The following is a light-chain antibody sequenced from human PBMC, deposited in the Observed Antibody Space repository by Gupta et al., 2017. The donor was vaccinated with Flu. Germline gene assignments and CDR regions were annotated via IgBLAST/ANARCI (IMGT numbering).Light chain of an antibody. CDR1: NIGSET. J-gene: IGLJ3*02. CDR3: QVWDTASDHWL. V-gene: IGLV3-21*01. CDR2: DDD. Sequence: GGNNIGSETVHWQQQKPSQAPVLVLYDDDFRPSGIPGRFCGSNSGNTATLTIRRVEAGDEADYYCQVWDTASDHWLFGAGTTLTVV.